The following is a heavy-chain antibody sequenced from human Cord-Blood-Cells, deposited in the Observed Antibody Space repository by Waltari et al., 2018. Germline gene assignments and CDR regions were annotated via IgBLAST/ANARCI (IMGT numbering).Heavy chain of an antibody. D-gene: IGHD2-15*01. CDR3: ARYCSGGSCYGGGNDAFDI. V-gene: IGHV4-30-2*01. Sequence: YIYHSGSTYYNPSLKSRVTISVDRSKNQFSLKLSSVTAADTAVYYCARYCSGGSCYGGGNDAFDIWGQGTMVTVSS. J-gene: IGHJ3*02. CDR2: IYHSGST.